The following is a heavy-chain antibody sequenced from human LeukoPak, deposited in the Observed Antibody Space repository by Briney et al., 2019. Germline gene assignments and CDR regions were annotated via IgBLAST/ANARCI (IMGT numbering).Heavy chain of an antibody. Sequence: GASVKVSCKASGYTFTSYGISWVRQAPGQGLEWMGWISAYNGNTNYAQKLQGRVTMTTDTSTSTAYMELRSLRSDDTAVYYCATFSSGWPHYYYYMDVWGKGTTVTVSS. J-gene: IGHJ6*03. D-gene: IGHD6-19*01. CDR2: ISAYNGNT. V-gene: IGHV1-18*01. CDR3: ATFSSGWPHYYYYMDV. CDR1: GYTFTSYG.